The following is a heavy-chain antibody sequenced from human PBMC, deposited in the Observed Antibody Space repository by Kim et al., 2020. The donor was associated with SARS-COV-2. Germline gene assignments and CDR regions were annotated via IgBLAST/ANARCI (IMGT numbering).Heavy chain of an antibody. CDR3: ARVLTSGWSYFDY. CDR2: ISSSGSYI. D-gene: IGHD6-19*01. V-gene: IGHV3-21*01. Sequence: GGSLRLSCAASGFTFSSYSMNWVRQVPGKGLEWISSISSSGSYIYYADSMKGRFTISRDNARASLYLQMNSLRAEDTAVYYCARVLTSGWSYFDYWGQGT. CDR1: GFTFSSYS. J-gene: IGHJ4*02.